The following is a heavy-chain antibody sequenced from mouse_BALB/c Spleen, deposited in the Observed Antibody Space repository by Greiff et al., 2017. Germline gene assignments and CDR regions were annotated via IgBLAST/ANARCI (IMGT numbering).Heavy chain of an antibody. CDR3: ARWLRAMDY. Sequence: EVKLQESGPELVKPGASVKIPCKASGYTFTDYNMDWVKQSHGKSLEWIGDINPNNGGTIYNQKFKGKATLTVDKSSSTAYMELRSLTSEDTAVYYCARWLRAMDYWGQGTSVTVSS. J-gene: IGHJ4*01. V-gene: IGHV1-18*01. CDR1: GYTFTDYN. CDR2: INPNNGGT. D-gene: IGHD2-2*01.